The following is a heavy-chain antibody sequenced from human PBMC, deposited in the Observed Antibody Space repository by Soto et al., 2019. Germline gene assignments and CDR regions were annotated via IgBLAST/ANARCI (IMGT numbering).Heavy chain of an antibody. D-gene: IGHD3-10*01. CDR2: IETDGSSR. CDR1: GFXFSSYW. J-gene: IGHJ3*02. V-gene: IGHV3-74*01. Sequence: GGSLXLSCVASGFXFSSYWMHWVRQAPGKGLVWVSRIETDGSSRTYADSVKGRFTISRDNAKNTLYLQMNSLRAEDTAVYYCARSYYYGSRAYAFDIWGQGTMVTVSS. CDR3: ARSYYYGSRAYAFDI.